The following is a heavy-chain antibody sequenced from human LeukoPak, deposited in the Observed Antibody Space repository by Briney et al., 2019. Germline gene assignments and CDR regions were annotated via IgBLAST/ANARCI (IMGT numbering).Heavy chain of an antibody. V-gene: IGHV5-51*01. J-gene: IGHJ3*02. CDR2: IYPDDSDT. Sequence: PGESLKISCKGSGYSFTRSWFGWVRQVPGKGLEWMGIIYPDDSDTRYSPSFQGQVTISADKSISTAYLQWGSLKASDTAIYYCARVKTCYFYDSGLYYPCTFDIWGQGTMVTVSS. CDR1: GYSFTRSW. D-gene: IGHD3-22*01. CDR3: ARVKTCYFYDSGLYYPCTFDI.